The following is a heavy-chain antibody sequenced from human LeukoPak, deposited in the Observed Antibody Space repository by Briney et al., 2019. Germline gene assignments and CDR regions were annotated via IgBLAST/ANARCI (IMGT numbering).Heavy chain of an antibody. V-gene: IGHV3-73*01. J-gene: IGHJ4*01. D-gene: IGHD3-3*01. Sequence: GGSLRLSCYVSGFTFSDSVIHWVRHAAGKGLEWVGRIRSKTKSGETAYAASVKGRFTVSRDDSKDTAYLQMNSLKPEDTAVYYCTSPAHDFDIWSGYYSLWGHGTQVTVSS. CDR1: GFTFSDSV. CDR2: IRSKTKSGET. CDR3: TSPAHDFDIWSGYYSL.